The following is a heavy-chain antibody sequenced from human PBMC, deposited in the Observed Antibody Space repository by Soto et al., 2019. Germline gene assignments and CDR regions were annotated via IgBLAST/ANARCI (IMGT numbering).Heavy chain of an antibody. D-gene: IGHD5-12*01. J-gene: IGHJ6*02. CDR3: EPERPSTWLRLGYYYYGMDV. CDR1: GYTFTSYA. Sequence: EASVKVSCKASGYTFTSYAMHWVRQAPGQRLEWMGWINAGNGNTKYSQKFQGRVTITRDTSASTAYMELSSLRSEDTAVYYCEPERPSTWLRLGYYYYGMDVWGQATTVTVSS. CDR2: INAGNGNT. V-gene: IGHV1-3*01.